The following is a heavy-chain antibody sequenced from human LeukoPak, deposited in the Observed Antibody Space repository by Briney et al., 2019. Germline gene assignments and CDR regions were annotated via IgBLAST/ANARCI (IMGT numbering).Heavy chain of an antibody. Sequence: SSVKDSCKASGGTFSSYAISWVRQPPAQGLEWLEGIIPIFGTANYAQKFLGRVKITTDESTSTAYMELSSVRSEDTAVYYCARGITIFNWFDPWGQGTLVTVSS. V-gene: IGHV1-69*05. CDR2: IIPIFGTA. D-gene: IGHD3-9*01. J-gene: IGHJ5*02. CDR1: GGTFSSYA. CDR3: ARGITIFNWFDP.